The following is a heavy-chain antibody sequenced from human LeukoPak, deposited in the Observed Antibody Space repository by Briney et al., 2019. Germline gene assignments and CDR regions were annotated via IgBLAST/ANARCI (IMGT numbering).Heavy chain of an antibody. Sequence: GASVKVSCKASGGTLSSYAISWVRQAPGQGLEWMGGIIPIFGTANYAQKFQGRVTITADESTSTAYMELSSLRSEDTAVYYCARRGTVVHNWYFDLWGRGTLVTVSS. CDR1: GGTLSSYA. D-gene: IGHD4-23*01. CDR3: ARRGTVVHNWYFDL. J-gene: IGHJ2*01. V-gene: IGHV1-69*13. CDR2: IIPIFGTA.